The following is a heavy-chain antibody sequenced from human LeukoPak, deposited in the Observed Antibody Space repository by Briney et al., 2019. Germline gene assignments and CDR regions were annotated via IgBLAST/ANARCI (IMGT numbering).Heavy chain of an antibody. CDR1: GGSISSSSYY. Sequence: SETLSLTCTVSGGSISSSSYYWGWIRQPPGKGLEWIGSIYYSGSTYYNPSLKSRVTMSVDTSKNQFSLKLSSVTAADTAVYYCARQLKVGLFDYWGQGTLVTVSS. J-gene: IGHJ4*02. V-gene: IGHV4-39*07. D-gene: IGHD3/OR15-3a*01. CDR3: ARQLKVGLFDY. CDR2: IYYSGST.